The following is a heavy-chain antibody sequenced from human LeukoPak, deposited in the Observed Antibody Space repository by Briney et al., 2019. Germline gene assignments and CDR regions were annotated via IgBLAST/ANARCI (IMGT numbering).Heavy chain of an antibody. J-gene: IGHJ4*02. Sequence: PSETLSLTCTVSGGSISSTTYYWGWIRQPPGKGLEWIGSIYDSGSTYYNPSLKSRVTISVDTSKNQFSLKLSSVTAADTAVYYCARQVGDCCLTTCYIPFDYFDFWGLGTLVTVSS. CDR1: GGSISSTTYY. D-gene: IGHD2-2*02. CDR3: ARQVGDCCLTTCYIPFDYFDF. V-gene: IGHV4-39*01. CDR2: IYDSGST.